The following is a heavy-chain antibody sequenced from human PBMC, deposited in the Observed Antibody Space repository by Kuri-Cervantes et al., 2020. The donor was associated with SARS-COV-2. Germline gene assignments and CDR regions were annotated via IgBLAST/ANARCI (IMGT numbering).Heavy chain of an antibody. D-gene: IGHD6-6*01. Sequence: GESLKISCAASGFTFSSYSMNWVRQAPGKGLEWVSSISSSSSYIYYANSVKGRFTISRDNAKNSLYLQMNSLRAEDTAVYYCAIIAAPRSDWFDPWGQGTLVTVSS. CDR1: GFTFSSYS. V-gene: IGHV3-21*01. CDR2: ISSSSSYI. CDR3: AIIAAPRSDWFDP. J-gene: IGHJ5*02.